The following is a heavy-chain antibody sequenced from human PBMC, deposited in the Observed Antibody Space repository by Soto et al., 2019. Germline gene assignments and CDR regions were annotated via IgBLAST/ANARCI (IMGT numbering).Heavy chain of an antibody. CDR3: ARRPVPGGYYYGMDV. V-gene: IGHV1-69*13. D-gene: IGHD6-6*01. J-gene: IGHJ6*02. Sequence: SVKVSCKASGGTFSSYAISWVRQAPGQGLEWMGGIIPIFGTANYARKFQGRVTITADESTSTAYMELSSLRSEDTAVYYCARRPVPGGYYYGMDVWGQGTTVTVSS. CDR2: IIPIFGTA. CDR1: GGTFSSYA.